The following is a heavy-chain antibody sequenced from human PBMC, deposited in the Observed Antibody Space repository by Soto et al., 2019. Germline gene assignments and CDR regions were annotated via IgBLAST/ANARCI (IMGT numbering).Heavy chain of an antibody. J-gene: IGHJ4*02. CDR3: ARGIRGYYGSDY. V-gene: IGHV3-74*01. CDR2: INTGGSST. D-gene: IGHD3-10*01. CDR1: GFTFSSYW. Sequence: GGSLRLSCAASGFTFSSYWMHWVRQAPGKGLVWVSRINTGGSSTFYADSVKGRFTLSRDNAKNVLYLQINSLSAEDTAVYYCARGIRGYYGSDYWGQGTLVTVSS.